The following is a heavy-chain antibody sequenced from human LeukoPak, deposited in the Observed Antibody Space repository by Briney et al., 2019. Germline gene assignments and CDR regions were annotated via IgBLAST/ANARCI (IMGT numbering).Heavy chain of an antibody. Sequence: SVNLSYTPSGATFSSYAISWVRRAPGQGREWLGGIIPNFGTENYAQKFQGRVTITANESTSTAYMELSSLRSEDTAVYYCARDGLGCSSTSCQNWGQGTLVTVSS. CDR3: ARDGLGCSSTSCQN. J-gene: IGHJ4*02. CDR1: GATFSSYA. CDR2: IIPNFGTE. V-gene: IGHV1-69*13. D-gene: IGHD2-2*01.